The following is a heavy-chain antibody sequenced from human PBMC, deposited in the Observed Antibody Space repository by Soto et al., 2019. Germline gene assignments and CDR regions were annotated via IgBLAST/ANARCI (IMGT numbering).Heavy chain of an antibody. Sequence: QVQLQESGPGLVKSSETLSLTCTVSGASSSSYYWSWIRQPPGKGLAWIGYMNDFGMTIYNPSLKSRVTISLATSKNQFSLKLTSVIAADPAVYYCARSFCRDAVRCNWFDPWGQGTLVTVSS. D-gene: IGHD2-8*01. V-gene: IGHV4-59*01. CDR3: ARSFCRDAVRCNWFDP. J-gene: IGHJ5*02. CDR1: GASSSSYY. CDR2: MNDFGMT.